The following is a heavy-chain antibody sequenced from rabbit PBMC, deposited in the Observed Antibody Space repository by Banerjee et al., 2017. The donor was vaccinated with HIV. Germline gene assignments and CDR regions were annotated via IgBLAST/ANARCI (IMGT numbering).Heavy chain of an antibody. Sequence: QEQLEESGGDLVKPEGSLTLTCTASGFDFSSSSWICWVRQAPGKGLEWIACIYAGVSGNTYYASWAKGRFTISKTSSTTVTLQMTSLTAADTATYFCARDYGGYGYAGYFNLWGQGTLVTVS. V-gene: IGHV1S45*01. D-gene: IGHD6-1*01. CDR1: GFDFSSSSW. CDR3: ARDYGGYGYAGYFNL. CDR2: IYAGVSGNT. J-gene: IGHJ4*01.